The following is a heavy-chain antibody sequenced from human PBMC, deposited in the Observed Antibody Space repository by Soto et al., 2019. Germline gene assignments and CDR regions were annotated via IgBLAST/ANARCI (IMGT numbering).Heavy chain of an antibody. J-gene: IGHJ4*02. CDR1: GFTFSDHY. CDR3: ARLRLTGYFDY. CDR2: ISTSSSYT. Sequence: GGSLRLSCVSSGFTFSDHYMTWIRQAPGKGLEWLSYISTSSSYTNYADSVKGRFTISRDNAMNSLYLQMNSLRAEDTAVYYCARLRLTGYFDYWGQGTLVTVSS. V-gene: IGHV3-11*03.